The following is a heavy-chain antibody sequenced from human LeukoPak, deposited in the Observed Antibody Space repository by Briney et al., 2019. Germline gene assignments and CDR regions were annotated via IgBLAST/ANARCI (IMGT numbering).Heavy chain of an antibody. CDR2: IRDTDGRT. CDR3: AKDRSRWLPFQIVSKIFDY. CDR1: GFTLSSYA. V-gene: IGHV3-23*01. Sequence: TGGSLRLSCAASGFTLSSYAMSWVRQTPGKGLECVSTIRDTDGRTYYADSVKGRFTISRDNSKNTLYLQMNSLRGEDTAVYYCAKDRSRWLPFQIVSKIFDYWGQGTLVTVSS. J-gene: IGHJ4*02. D-gene: IGHD5-12*01.